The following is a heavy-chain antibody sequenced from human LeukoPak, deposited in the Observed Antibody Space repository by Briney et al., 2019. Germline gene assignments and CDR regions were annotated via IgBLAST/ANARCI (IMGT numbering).Heavy chain of an antibody. CDR2: IYYSGST. CDR1: GDSINNYY. D-gene: IGHD3-10*01. V-gene: IGHV4-59*08. Sequence: PSETLSLTCTVSGDSINNYYWSWLRQSPGKGLEWIGYIYYSGSTKYNPSLKSRVTITVDTSKNQFSLKLSSVTAADRAVYYCARHRGSGSPYFDYWGQGTLVTVSS. J-gene: IGHJ4*02. CDR3: ARHRGSGSPYFDY.